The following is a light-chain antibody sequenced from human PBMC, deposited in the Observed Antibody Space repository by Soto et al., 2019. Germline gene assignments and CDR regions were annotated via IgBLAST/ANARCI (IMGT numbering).Light chain of an antibody. CDR2: DTS. Sequence: EILLTQSPDTLSLSPGEGAALSCRASQRISSYLAWYQQKPGQAPRLLIYDTSKRATGVPARFSGSGSDTDFTLTISSLVPEDFAVYYCQQRSNWQYTFGQGTKLEIK. CDR3: QQRSNWQYT. V-gene: IGKV3-11*01. CDR1: QRISSY. J-gene: IGKJ2*01.